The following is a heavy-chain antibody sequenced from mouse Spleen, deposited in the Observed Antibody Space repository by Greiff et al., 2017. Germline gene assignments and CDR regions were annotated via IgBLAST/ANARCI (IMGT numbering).Heavy chain of an antibody. J-gene: IGHJ1*01. V-gene: IGHV1-82*01. D-gene: IGHD1-1*01. CDR1: GYAFSSSW. Sequence: QVQLQQSGPELVKPGASVKISCKASGYAFSSSWMNWVKQRPGKGLEWIGRIYPGDGDTNYNGKFKGKATLTADKSSSTAYMQLSSLTSEDSAVYFCARGVYYGSSYFDVWGAGTTVTVSS. CDR2: IYPGDGDT. CDR3: ARGVYYGSSYFDV.